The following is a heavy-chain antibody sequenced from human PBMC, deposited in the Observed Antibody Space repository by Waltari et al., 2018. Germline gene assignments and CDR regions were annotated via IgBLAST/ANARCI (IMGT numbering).Heavy chain of an antibody. Sequence: EVQLVESGGGLIQPGGSLSLSCEVSGFTVSHNYIGWVRQAPGKGLEWVSVIYSGGDTYDADAVRGRFTISRDNSKNTLYLQMNSLRVEDTALYYCATWTGGSLGAFDNWGQGTMVTVSS. D-gene: IGHD7-27*01. J-gene: IGHJ3*02. V-gene: IGHV3-53*01. CDR2: IYSGGDT. CDR1: GFTVSHNY. CDR3: ATWTGGSLGAFDN.